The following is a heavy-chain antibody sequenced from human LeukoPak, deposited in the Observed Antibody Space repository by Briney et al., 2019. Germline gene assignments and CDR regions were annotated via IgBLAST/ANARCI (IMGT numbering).Heavy chain of an antibody. J-gene: IGHJ6*02. Sequence: GGSLRLSCAASGFTFSSYAMSWVRQAPGKGLEWVSYISSSSSTIYYADSVKGRFTISRDNAKNSLYLQMNSLRAEDTAVYYCARGLYCSGGGCFGYYYYYGMDVWGQGTTVTVSS. CDR2: ISSSSSTI. D-gene: IGHD2-15*01. V-gene: IGHV3-48*04. CDR3: ARGLYCSGGGCFGYYYYYGMDV. CDR1: GFTFSSYA.